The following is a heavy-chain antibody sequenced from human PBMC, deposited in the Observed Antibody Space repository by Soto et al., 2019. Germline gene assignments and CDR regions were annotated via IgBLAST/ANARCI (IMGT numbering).Heavy chain of an antibody. Sequence: QVQLVESGGGVVQPGRSLRLSCAASGFIFSSYGIHWVRQAPGKGLEWVAVIAYDGSNKYYADSVKGRFTISRDNSKNTLYLQMNSLRAEDTAVYYCAKDRQWLAEHYYYGMDVWGQGTTVTVS. V-gene: IGHV3-30*18. D-gene: IGHD6-19*01. CDR1: GFIFSSYG. CDR3: AKDRQWLAEHYYYGMDV. CDR2: IAYDGSNK. J-gene: IGHJ6*02.